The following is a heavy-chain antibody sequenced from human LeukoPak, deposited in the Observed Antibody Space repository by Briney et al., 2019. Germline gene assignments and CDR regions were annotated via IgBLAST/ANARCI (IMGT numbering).Heavy chain of an antibody. CDR2: INPNTGGT. J-gene: IGHJ5*02. Sequence: ASVRVSCTASVYTFTGYYIHWVRQAPGQGLEWMGWINPNTGGTDRAQKFQGRVSLTRETSINTAYMEPPKLTSDETAVYFCARDRKDVGGDAAWFAPWGQGTLVTVSS. CDR3: ARDRKDVGGDAAWFAP. CDR1: VYTFTGYY. D-gene: IGHD3-16*01. V-gene: IGHV1-2*02.